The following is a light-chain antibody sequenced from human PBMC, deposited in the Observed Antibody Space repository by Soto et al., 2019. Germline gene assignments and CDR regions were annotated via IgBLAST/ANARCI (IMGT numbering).Light chain of an antibody. J-gene: IGLJ2*01. CDR3: SSATSTSSLVI. Sequence: QSALTQPASVSGSPGQSITISCTGTSSDVGSYNLVSWYQQHPGKAPKLMIYEGSKRPSGVSNRFSGSKSGNTASLTISGLQVDDEAIYYCSSATSTSSLVIFGGGTKVTVL. V-gene: IGLV2-14*02. CDR1: SSDVGSYNL. CDR2: EGS.